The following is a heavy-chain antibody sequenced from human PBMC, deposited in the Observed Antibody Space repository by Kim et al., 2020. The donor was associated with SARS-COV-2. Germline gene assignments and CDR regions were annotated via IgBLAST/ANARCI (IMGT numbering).Heavy chain of an antibody. Sequence: GGSLRLSCAASGFTFSSYGMHWVRQAPGKGLEWVAVISYDGSNKYYADSVKGRFTISRDNSKNTLYLQMNSLRAEDTAVYYCAKGRADCSSTSCYFPRPFSDDYYYYYYMDVWGKGTTVTVSS. D-gene: IGHD2-2*01. V-gene: IGHV3-30*18. J-gene: IGHJ6*03. CDR1: GFTFSSYG. CDR2: ISYDGSNK. CDR3: AKGRADCSSTSCYFPRPFSDDYYYYYYMDV.